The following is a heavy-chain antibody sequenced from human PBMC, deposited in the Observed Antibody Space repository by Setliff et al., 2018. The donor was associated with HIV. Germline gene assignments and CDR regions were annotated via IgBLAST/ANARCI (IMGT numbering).Heavy chain of an antibody. Sequence: ASVNVSCKASGGTFSSYAISWVRQAPGQGLEWMGGIIPIFGTANYAQKFQGRVTITADESTSTAYMELSSLRSEDTAVYYCARGGNYYDSSGGFDYWGQGTLVTVSS. CDR3: ARGGNYYDSSGGFDY. J-gene: IGHJ4*02. CDR1: GGTFSSYA. D-gene: IGHD3-22*01. V-gene: IGHV1-69*13. CDR2: IIPIFGTA.